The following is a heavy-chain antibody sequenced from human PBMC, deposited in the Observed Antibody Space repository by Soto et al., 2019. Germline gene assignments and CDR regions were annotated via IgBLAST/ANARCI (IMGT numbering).Heavy chain of an antibody. CDR1: GYSISSGYY. D-gene: IGHD1-7*01. V-gene: IGHV4-38-2*02. CDR2: IYHSGST. CDR3: ARDAYNWNYLPHYYYGMDV. Sequence: KTSETLSLTCAVSGYSISSGYYWGWIRQPPGKGLEWIGSIYHSGSTYYNPSLKSRVTISVDTSKNQFSLKLSSVTAADTAVYYCARDAYNWNYLPHYYYGMDVWGQGTTVTVSS. J-gene: IGHJ6*02.